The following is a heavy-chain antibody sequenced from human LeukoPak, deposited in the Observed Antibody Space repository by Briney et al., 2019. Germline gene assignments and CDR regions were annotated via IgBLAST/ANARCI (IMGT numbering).Heavy chain of an antibody. D-gene: IGHD6-19*01. Sequence: GGSLRLSGAASGFTFSDYYMSWIRQAPGKGLEWVSYISSSSSYTNYADSVKGRFTISRDNAKNSLYLQMNSLRAEDTAVYYCARDRDSHSSGWYSSGICSYYWGQGTLVTVSS. CDR1: GFTFSDYY. J-gene: IGHJ4*02. V-gene: IGHV3-11*06. CDR2: ISSSSSYT. CDR3: ARDRDSHSSGWYSSGICSYY.